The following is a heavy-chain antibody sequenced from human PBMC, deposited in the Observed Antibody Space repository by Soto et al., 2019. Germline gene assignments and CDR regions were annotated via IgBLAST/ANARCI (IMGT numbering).Heavy chain of an antibody. J-gene: IGHJ4*02. D-gene: IGHD3-22*01. CDR3: ARGKYYYDSSGYQVDY. CDR2: IYYSGST. Sequence: TLSLTCTVSGGSISSGGYYWSWIRQHPGKGLEWIGYIYYSGSTYYNPSLKSRVTISVDTSKNQFSLKLSSVTAADTAVYYCARGKYYYDSSGYQVDYWGQGTLVTVSS. V-gene: IGHV4-31*03. CDR1: GGSISSGGYY.